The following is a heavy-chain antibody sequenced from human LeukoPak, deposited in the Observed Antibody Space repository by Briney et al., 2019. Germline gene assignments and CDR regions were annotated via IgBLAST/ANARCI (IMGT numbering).Heavy chain of an antibody. D-gene: IGHD2-15*01. CDR2: IYYSGST. Sequence: SETLSLTCTVSGGSISSSSYYWGWIRQPPGKGLEWIGSIYYSGSTYYNPSLKSRVTMSVDTSKNQFSLKLSSVTAADTAVYYCARVPYGGISLDIWGQGTMVTVSS. V-gene: IGHV4-39*07. CDR3: ARVPYGGISLDI. CDR1: GGSISSSSYY. J-gene: IGHJ3*02.